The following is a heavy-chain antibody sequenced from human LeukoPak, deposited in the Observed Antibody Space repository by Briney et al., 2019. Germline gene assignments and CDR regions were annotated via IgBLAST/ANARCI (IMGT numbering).Heavy chain of an antibody. CDR2: IWYDGSNQ. V-gene: IGHV3-33*01. D-gene: IGHD6-6*01. J-gene: IGHJ4*02. CDR3: ARHIRGSSSSRFDY. CDR1: GFTFSNYG. Sequence: PGGSLRLSCTASGFTFSNYGMHWVRQAPNKGLEWVAIIWYDGSNQYYADSVKGRFTVSRDSSKNTMYLQMNSLRAEDTAVYYCARHIRGSSSSRFDYWGQGTLVTVSS.